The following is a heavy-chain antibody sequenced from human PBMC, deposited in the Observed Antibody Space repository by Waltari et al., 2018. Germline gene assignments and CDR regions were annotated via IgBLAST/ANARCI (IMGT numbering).Heavy chain of an antibody. CDR1: GGSISSYY. CDR3: ARALPEYYDFWNLRPGGMDV. J-gene: IGHJ6*02. D-gene: IGHD3-3*01. V-gene: IGHV4-59*01. Sequence: QVQLQESGPGLVKPSETLSLTCTVSGGSISSYYWSWIRQPPGKGLEWIGYIYYSGSTNYNPSLKRRVTISVDTSKNQFSLKLSSVTAADTAVYYCARALPEYYDFWNLRPGGMDVWGQGTTVTVSS. CDR2: IYYSGST.